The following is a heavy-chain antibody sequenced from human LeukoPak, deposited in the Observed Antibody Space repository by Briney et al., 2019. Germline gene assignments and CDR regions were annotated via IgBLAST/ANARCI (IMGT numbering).Heavy chain of an antibody. J-gene: IGHJ6*02. Sequence: GGSLRLSCAASGFSLSNYWMSWVRQAPGKGLEWVANINQDGSDKYYVDSVMGRFTISKDNAKNSVYLQMNSLRPEDTAIYYCAWYGVTHGPDVWGQGTTVTVSS. CDR1: GFSLSNYW. D-gene: IGHD3-10*01. CDR3: AWYGVTHGPDV. V-gene: IGHV3-7*01. CDR2: INQDGSDK.